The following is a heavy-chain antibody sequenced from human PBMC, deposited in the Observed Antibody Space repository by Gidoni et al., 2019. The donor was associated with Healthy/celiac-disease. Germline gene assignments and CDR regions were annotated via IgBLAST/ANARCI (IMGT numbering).Heavy chain of an antibody. J-gene: IGHJ6*02. Sequence: QVQLVQSGAEVKKPGASVKVSCKASGYTFTSYDINWLRQATGQGLEWMGWMNPNSGNTGYAQKFQGRVTMTRNTSISTAYMELSSLRSEDTAVYYCARVGVSYDFWSGYYIDYYGMDVWGQGTTVTVSS. V-gene: IGHV1-8*01. CDR1: GYTFTSYD. CDR3: ARVGVSYDFWSGYYIDYYGMDV. D-gene: IGHD3-3*01. CDR2: MNPNSGNT.